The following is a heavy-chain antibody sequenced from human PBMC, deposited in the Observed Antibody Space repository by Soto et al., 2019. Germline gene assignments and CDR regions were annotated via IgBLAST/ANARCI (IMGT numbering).Heavy chain of an antibody. D-gene: IGHD5-18*01. CDR3: ARRGIQLVDY. Sequence: SETLSLTCTVSGGSISSSSYYWGWNRQPPGKGLEWIGSIYYSGSTYYNPSLKSRVTISVDTSKNQFSLKLSSVTAADTAVYYCARRGIQLVDYWGQGTLVTVSS. V-gene: IGHV4-39*01. CDR2: IYYSGST. CDR1: GGSISSSSYY. J-gene: IGHJ4*02.